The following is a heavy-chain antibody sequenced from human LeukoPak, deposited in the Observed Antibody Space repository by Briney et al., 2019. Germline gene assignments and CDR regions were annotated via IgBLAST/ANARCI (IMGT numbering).Heavy chain of an antibody. J-gene: IGHJ4*02. CDR2: IHHSGST. CDR1: GYSISSGCY. Sequence: SETLSLTCTVSGYSISSGCYWGWIRQPPGKGLEWIGTIHHSGSTFYNPSLKSRVTISVDASKNQFSLKLSSVTAADTAVYYCARDANRNYGYWGQGTLVTVSS. D-gene: IGHD1-7*01. V-gene: IGHV4-38-2*02. CDR3: ARDANRNYGY.